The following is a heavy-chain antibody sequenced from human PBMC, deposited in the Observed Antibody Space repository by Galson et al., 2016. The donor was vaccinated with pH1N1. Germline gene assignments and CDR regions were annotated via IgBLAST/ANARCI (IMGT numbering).Heavy chain of an antibody. CDR3: ARGQASVSTSYYYGMDV. Sequence: SCKASGGTFNNYPISWLRQAPGHGLEWMGRIIPIFGTAHYEQKLPDRVTITAGTSTSTAYMELSSLRSEDTAVYDCARGQASVSTSYYYGMDVWGQGTTVTVSS. D-gene: IGHD4-11*01. CDR1: GGTFNNYP. V-gene: IGHV1-69*06. CDR2: IIPIFGTA. J-gene: IGHJ6*02.